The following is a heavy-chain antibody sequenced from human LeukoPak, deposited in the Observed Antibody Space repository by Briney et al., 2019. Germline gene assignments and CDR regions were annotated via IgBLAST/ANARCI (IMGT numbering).Heavy chain of an antibody. CDR2: INSDGSSP. D-gene: IGHD3-10*01. V-gene: IGHV3-74*01. CDR3: ARDKVYYGSGSYGH. J-gene: IGHJ4*02. Sequence: GGSLRLSCAASGFTFSSYWMHWVRQAPGKGLVWVSRINSDGSSPSYADSVKGRLTISRDNAKNTLYLQMNSLRVEDTAVYYCARDKVYYGSGSYGHWGQGTLVTVSS. CDR1: GFTFSSYW.